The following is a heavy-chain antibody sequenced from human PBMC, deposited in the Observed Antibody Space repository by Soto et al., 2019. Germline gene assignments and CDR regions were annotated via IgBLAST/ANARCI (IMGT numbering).Heavy chain of an antibody. D-gene: IGHD3-9*01. V-gene: IGHV1-18*01. CDR3: ARGPISYYDILTGPVGYFQH. J-gene: IGHJ1*01. CDR2: ISAYNGNT. CDR1: GYTFTSYG. Sequence: ASLKXSCKASGYTFTSYGFSWVRQAPGQGLEWMGWISAYNGNTNYAQKLQGRVTMTTDTSTSTAYMELRSLRSDDTAVYYCARGPISYYDILTGPVGYFQHWGQGTLVTVSS.